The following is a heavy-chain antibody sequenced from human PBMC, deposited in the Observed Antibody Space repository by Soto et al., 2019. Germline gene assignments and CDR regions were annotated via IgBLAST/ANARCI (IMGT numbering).Heavy chain of an antibody. CDR1: GFTVSSNY. D-gene: IGHD5-12*01. CDR2: IYSGGST. Sequence: GGSLRLSCAASGFTVSSNYMSWVRQAPGKGLEWVSVIYSGGSTYYADSVKGRFTISRHNSKNTLYLQMNSLRAEDTAVYYCARSPLDGYNWYFEPYYFDYWGQGTLVTVSS. CDR3: ARSPLDGYNWYFEPYYFDY. J-gene: IGHJ4*02. V-gene: IGHV3-53*04.